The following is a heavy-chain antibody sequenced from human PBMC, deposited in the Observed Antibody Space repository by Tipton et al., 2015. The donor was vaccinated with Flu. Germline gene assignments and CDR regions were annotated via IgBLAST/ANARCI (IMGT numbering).Heavy chain of an antibody. Sequence: TLSLTCSVSGGSIRDFYWSWIRQPPGKGLEWIGSISFSGQPYYSNPFKTRAVLSIDVSKNQFSLSLSSVTAADTAVYYCAKRGYDSGGYFSSVAPLGWFESWGRGTQVVVS. CDR1: GGSIRDFY. CDR3: AKRGYDSGGYFSSVAPLGWFES. D-gene: IGHD1-26*01. CDR2: ISFSGQP. J-gene: IGHJ5*01. V-gene: IGHV4-59*04.